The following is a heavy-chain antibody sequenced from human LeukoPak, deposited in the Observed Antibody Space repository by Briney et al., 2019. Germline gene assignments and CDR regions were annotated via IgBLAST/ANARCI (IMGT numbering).Heavy chain of an antibody. Sequence: GGSLRLSCAASGFTFSSYEMNWVRQAPGKGLEWVSYISSSGSTIYYADSVKGRFTISRDNAKNSLYLQMNSPRAEDTAVYYCATAGRGYSYRSPRSGFDYWGQGTLVTVSS. CDR3: ATAGRGYSYRSPRSGFDY. CDR1: GFTFSSYE. J-gene: IGHJ4*02. D-gene: IGHD5-18*01. CDR2: ISSSGSTI. V-gene: IGHV3-48*03.